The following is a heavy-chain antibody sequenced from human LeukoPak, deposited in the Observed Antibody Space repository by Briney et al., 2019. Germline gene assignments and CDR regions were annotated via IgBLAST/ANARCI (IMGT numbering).Heavy chain of an antibody. CDR3: ARGEYGSGSYHIDY. J-gene: IGHJ4*02. V-gene: IGHV3-48*04. D-gene: IGHD3-10*01. CDR2: ISSSSSTI. CDR1: GFTFSSYS. Sequence: PGGSLRLSCAASGFTFSSYSMNWVRQAPGKGLEWVSHISSSSSTIYYADSVKGRFTISRDNAKTSLYLQMNSLRAEDTAVYYCARGEYGSGSYHIDYWGQGTLVTVSS.